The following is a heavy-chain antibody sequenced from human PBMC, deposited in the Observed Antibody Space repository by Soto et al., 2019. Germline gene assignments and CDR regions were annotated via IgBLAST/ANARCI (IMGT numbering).Heavy chain of an antibody. V-gene: IGHV3-23*01. CDR1: GLTFSVSA. Sequence: EVQLLESGGGLVQPGGSLRLSCVASGLTFSVSAMTWVRQSPGKGLEWVSTTGLGGRTTYYGDSVKGPFTVSRDNPTNTLDLQMSSLRAEDTAVYYCATVDNTSRSFNFWGRGTLVTVSS. D-gene: IGHD1-20*01. CDR2: TGLGGRTT. CDR3: ATVDNTSRSFNF. J-gene: IGHJ4*02.